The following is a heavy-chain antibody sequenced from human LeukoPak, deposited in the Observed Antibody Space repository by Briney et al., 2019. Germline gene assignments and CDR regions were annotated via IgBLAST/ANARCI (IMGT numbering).Heavy chain of an antibody. CDR1: GGSISSYY. Sequence: SETLSLTCPVSGGSISSYYWSWLRQPPGKGLEWIGYIYYSGSTNYNPSLKSRVTISVDTSKNQFSLKLSSVTAAGTAVYYCARGTVVTANDYWGQGTLVTVSS. D-gene: IGHD4-23*01. CDR3: ARGTVVTANDY. J-gene: IGHJ4*02. V-gene: IGHV4-59*01. CDR2: IYYSGST.